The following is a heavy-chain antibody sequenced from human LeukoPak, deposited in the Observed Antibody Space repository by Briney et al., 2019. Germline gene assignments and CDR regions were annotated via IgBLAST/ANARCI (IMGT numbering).Heavy chain of an antibody. CDR1: GGPLSAYY. CDR3: ASGETGSTLGGY. V-gene: IGHV4-59*01. D-gene: IGHD1-1*01. CDR2: IYDTGNT. J-gene: IGHJ4*02. Sequence: SETLSLTCTVSGGPLSAYYWTWIRQPPGKGLEWIGYIYDTGNTNYNPSLKSRVTISVDTSKNQFSLKLTSVTAADTAVYYCASGETGSTLGGYWGQGTLDTVSS.